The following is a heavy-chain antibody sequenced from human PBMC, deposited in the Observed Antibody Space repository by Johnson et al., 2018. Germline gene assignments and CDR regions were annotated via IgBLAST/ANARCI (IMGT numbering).Heavy chain of an antibody. J-gene: IGHJ6*02. CDR1: GYTFTSYG. CDR2: ISAYNGNT. V-gene: IGHV1-18*01. CDR3: AGGVYAYYYDRSGRPGMDV. D-gene: IGHD3-22*01. Sequence: QVQLVQSGAEVKKPGASVKVSCKASGYTFTSYGISWVRQAPGQGLEWMGWISAYNGNTNYAQKLQGRVTMTTDTSTSAAYMELRSLGSDDPAVYYCAGGVYAYYYDRSGRPGMDVWGQGTTVTVSS.